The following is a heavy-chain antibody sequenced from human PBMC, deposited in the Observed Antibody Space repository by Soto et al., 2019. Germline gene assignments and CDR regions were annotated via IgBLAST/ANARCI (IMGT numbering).Heavy chain of an antibody. V-gene: IGHV1-69*02. D-gene: IGHD2-21*01. CDR2: SIPIQGRA. J-gene: IGHJ6*03. CDR1: GGTFTSYI. CDR3: AESLVVVDHAYMGV. Sequence: QVQLVQSGAEVKRPGSSVKVSCEASGGTFTSYIFTWVRKAPGQGLEWMGRSIPIQGRADYALKFHDRVTMTADQSTNTVYMELRSLRPDDTAIYYCAESLVVVDHAYMGVRCKGAPGSGS.